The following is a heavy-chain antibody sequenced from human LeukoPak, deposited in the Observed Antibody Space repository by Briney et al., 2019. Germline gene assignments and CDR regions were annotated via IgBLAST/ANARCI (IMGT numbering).Heavy chain of an antibody. CDR1: GFTFSGYW. CDR3: ARDASPGYSGAWFDAFDI. V-gene: IGHV3-7*01. CDR2: VDQDGNNK. J-gene: IGHJ3*02. Sequence: QAGGSLRLSCAASGFTFSGYWMTWVRQAPGKGLEWVANVDQDGNNKRYVESVKGRFTISRDNAKNSLSLQMNSLRAEDTAVYFCARDASPGYSGAWFDAFDIWGQGTMVTVSS. D-gene: IGHD6-19*01.